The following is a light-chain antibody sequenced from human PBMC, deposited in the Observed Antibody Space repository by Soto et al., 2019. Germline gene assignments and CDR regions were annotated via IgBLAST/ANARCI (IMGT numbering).Light chain of an antibody. J-gene: IGLJ3*02. Sequence: QSVLTQPASVSGSLGQSITISCTGTSSDIGGYKYVSWYQQHPGKAPKLIIFEVSNRPSGVSDRFSGSNSANTASLTISGLQAEDEADYYCASYSRYRVLEFGGGTKVTV. CDR3: ASYSRYRVLE. CDR1: SSDIGGYKY. V-gene: IGLV2-14*01. CDR2: EVS.